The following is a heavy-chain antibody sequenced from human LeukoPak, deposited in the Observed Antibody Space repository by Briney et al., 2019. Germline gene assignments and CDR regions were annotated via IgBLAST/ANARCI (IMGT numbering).Heavy chain of an antibody. J-gene: IGHJ4*02. V-gene: IGHV3-43*02. CDR3: VKDKGSETNYFDY. Sequence: GGSLRLSCAASGFTFDDYAMHWVRQAPGKGLEWVSLISGDGGSTYYADSVKGRFTISRDNSKNSLYLQMNSLRTEDTALYYCVKDKGSETNYFDYWGQGTLVTVSS. CDR1: GFTFDDYA. D-gene: IGHD1-14*01. CDR2: ISGDGGST.